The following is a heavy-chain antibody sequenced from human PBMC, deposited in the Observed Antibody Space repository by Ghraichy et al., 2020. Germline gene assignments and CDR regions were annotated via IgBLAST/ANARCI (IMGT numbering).Heavy chain of an antibody. D-gene: IGHD5-18*01. J-gene: IGHJ3*02. V-gene: IGHV3-30*18. CDR2: ISYDGSNK. CDR1: GFTFSSYG. CDR3: AKGYSYGYDHDAFDI. Sequence: GGSLRLSCAASGFTFSSYGMHWVRQAPGKGLEWVAVISYDGSNKYYADSVKGRFTISRDNSKNTLYLQMNSLRAEDTAVYYCAKGYSYGYDHDAFDIWGQGTMVTVSS.